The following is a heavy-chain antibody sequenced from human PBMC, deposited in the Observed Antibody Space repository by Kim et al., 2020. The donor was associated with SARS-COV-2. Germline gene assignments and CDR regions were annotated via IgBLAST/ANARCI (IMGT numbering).Heavy chain of an antibody. CDR1: GLTFSSYW. J-gene: IGHJ6*01. V-gene: IGHV3-7*01. Sequence: GGSLRLSCAASGLTFSSYWMTWVRQSPGKGLEWVANIKQDGSEKNYVDSVKGRFTISRDNAKNSLSLQMNSLRAEDTALYYCASSASLGRHDDNYYGLD. CDR2: IKQDGSEK. D-gene: IGHD1-1*01. CDR3: ASSASLGRHDDNYYGLD.